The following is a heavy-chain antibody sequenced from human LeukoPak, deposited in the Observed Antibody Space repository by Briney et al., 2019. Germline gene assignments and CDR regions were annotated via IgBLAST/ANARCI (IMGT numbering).Heavy chain of an antibody. V-gene: IGHV1-18*01. J-gene: IGHJ3*02. D-gene: IGHD6-25*01. CDR3: ARDTSIAADGGDAFDI. CDR1: GYTFTNYG. Sequence: SVKVSCKASGYTFTNYGISWVRQAPGQGLEWMGWISAYNGNTNYAQKLQGRVTMTTDTSTSTAYMELRSLRSDDTAVYYCARDTSIAADGGDAFDIWGQGTMVTVSS. CDR2: ISAYNGNT.